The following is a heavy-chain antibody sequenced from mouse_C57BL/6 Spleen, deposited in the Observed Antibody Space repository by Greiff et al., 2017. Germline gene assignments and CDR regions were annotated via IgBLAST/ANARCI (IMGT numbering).Heavy chain of an antibody. CDR2: IYPGGGDT. J-gene: IGHJ4*01. CDR3: AREPSTTVVAGDAMGD. V-gene: IGHV1-82*01. D-gene: IGHD1-1*01. Sequence: QVQLQQSGPELVKPGASVKISCKASGYAFSSSWMNWVKQRPGKGLEWIGRIYPGGGDTNYNGKFKGKATLTADKSSSTAYMQLSCLTSEDSAVYFCAREPSTTVVAGDAMGDWGQGTSVTVSS. CDR1: GYAFSSSW.